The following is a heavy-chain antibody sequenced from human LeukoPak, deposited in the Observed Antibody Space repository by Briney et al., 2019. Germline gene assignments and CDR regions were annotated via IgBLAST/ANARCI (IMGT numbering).Heavy chain of an antibody. CDR3: ARGEWDLLFDY. J-gene: IGHJ4*02. V-gene: IGHV4-59*01. Sequence: PSETLSLTCTVSGGSISGYYWSWIRQPPGKGLEWIGYIFYSGSTNHNPSLKSRVTISVGTSKNQFSLKLSSVTAADTAVYYCARGEWDLLFDYWGQGTLVTVSS. CDR2: IFYSGST. D-gene: IGHD1-26*01. CDR1: GGSISGYY.